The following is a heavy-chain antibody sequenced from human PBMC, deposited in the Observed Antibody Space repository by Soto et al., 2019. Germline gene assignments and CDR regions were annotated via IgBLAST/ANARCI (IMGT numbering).Heavy chain of an antibody. V-gene: IGHV3-74*01. CDR2: INSDGSST. J-gene: IGHJ6*02. D-gene: IGHD3-3*01. Sequence: GGSLRLSCAASGFTFSSYWMHWVRQAPGKGLVWVSRINSDGSSTSYADSVKGRFTISRDNAKNTLYLQMNSLRAEDTAVYYCARVTYYDFWSGYYTYYYGMDVWGQGTTVTVSS. CDR3: ARVTYYDFWSGYYTYYYGMDV. CDR1: GFTFSSYW.